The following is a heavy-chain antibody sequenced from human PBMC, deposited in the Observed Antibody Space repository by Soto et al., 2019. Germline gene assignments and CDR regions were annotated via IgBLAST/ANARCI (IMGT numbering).Heavy chain of an antibody. Sequence: EVQLVESGGGLVKPGGSLRLSCAASGFTFSSYSMNWVRQAPGKGLEWVSSISSGSDYIFYADSVKGRFTISTDNAKNSLFRQMNSLTAEGTAVYYCARSPVGDAFNVWGQGTVVTVSS. CDR1: GFTFSSYS. CDR2: ISSGSDYI. V-gene: IGHV3-21*01. CDR3: ARSPVGDAFNV. J-gene: IGHJ3*01.